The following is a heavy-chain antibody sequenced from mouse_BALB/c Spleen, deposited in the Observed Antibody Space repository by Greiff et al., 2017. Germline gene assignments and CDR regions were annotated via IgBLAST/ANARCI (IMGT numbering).Heavy chain of an antibody. CDR3: AREASMITDWFAY. Sequence: VKVVESGPGLVAPSQSLSITCTVSGFSLTSYGVHWVRQPPGKGLEWLGVIWAGGSTNYNSALMSRLSISKDNSKSQVFLKMNSLQTDDTAMYYCAREASMITDWFAYWGQGTLVTVSA. CDR2: IWAGGST. CDR1: GFSLTSYG. V-gene: IGHV2-9*02. J-gene: IGHJ3*01. D-gene: IGHD2-4*01.